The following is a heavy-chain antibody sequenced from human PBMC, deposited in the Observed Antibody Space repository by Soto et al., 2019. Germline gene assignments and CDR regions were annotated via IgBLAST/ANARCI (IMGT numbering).Heavy chain of an antibody. J-gene: IGHJ6*02. CDR2: ISASGGIT. D-gene: IGHD3-10*01. V-gene: IGHV3-23*01. Sequence: EVQLLESGGDLVQPGGSLRLSCAVSGFPFRNYAMSWVRQAPGKGLEWVSGISASGGITYYADSVKGRFTISRDDSKNTAYLQMNSLKTEDTAVYYCTTAPLYYGSGRPSYGMDVWGQGTTVTVSS. CDR1: GFPFRNYA. CDR3: TTAPLYYGSGRPSYGMDV.